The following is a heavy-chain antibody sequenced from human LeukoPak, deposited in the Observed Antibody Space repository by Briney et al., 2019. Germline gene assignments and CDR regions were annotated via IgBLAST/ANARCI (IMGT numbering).Heavy chain of an antibody. J-gene: IGHJ4*02. CDR3: AKTQQQLSQIDY. V-gene: IGHV3-23*01. CDR2: ISGSGGST. D-gene: IGHD6-13*01. CDR1: GFTFSSYG. Sequence: GGSLRLSCAASGFTFSSYGMSWVRQAPGKGLEWVSAISGSGGSTYYADSVKGRFTISRDNSKNTLYLQMNSLRAEDTAVYYCAKTQQQLSQIDYWGQGTLVTVSS.